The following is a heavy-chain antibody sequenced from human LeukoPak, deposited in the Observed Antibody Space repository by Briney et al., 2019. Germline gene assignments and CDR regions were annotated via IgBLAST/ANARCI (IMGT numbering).Heavy chain of an antibody. CDR3: ARGYGDFWSGYYPIDY. V-gene: IGHV4-59*01. CDR1: GGSISSYY. D-gene: IGHD3-3*01. Sequence: SETLSLTCTVSGGSISSYYWSWIRQPPGKGLEWIGYIYYSGSTNYNPSLKSRVTISVDTSKNQFSLKLSSVTAADTAVYYCARGYGDFWSGYYPIDYWGQGTPVTVSS. CDR2: IYYSGST. J-gene: IGHJ4*02.